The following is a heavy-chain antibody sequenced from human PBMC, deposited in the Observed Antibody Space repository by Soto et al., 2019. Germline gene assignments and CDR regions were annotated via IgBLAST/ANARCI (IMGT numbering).Heavy chain of an antibody. D-gene: IGHD3-22*01. CDR2: IYPGDSDT. J-gene: IGHJ6*02. Sequence: GESLKISCNGSGYSFTSYWIGWVRQMPGKGLEWMGIIYPGDSDTRYSPSFQGQVTISADKSISTAYLQWSSLKASDTAMYYCARALYYYDSSGYYYYYYGMDVWGQGTTVTVSS. CDR3: ARALYYYDSSGYYYYYYGMDV. CDR1: GYSFTSYW. V-gene: IGHV5-51*01.